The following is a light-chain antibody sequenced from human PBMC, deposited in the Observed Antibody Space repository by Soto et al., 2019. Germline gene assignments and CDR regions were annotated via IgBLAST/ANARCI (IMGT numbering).Light chain of an antibody. J-gene: IGKJ1*01. CDR1: QGVGSNY. CDR3: QQDGSSPWT. V-gene: IGKV3-20*01. CDR2: GAS. Sequence: EIVLTQSPGTLSLSPGERATLSCKASQGVGSNYLAWYQQKPGQAPRTLIYGASSRATGFPDRFSGSGSGADFTLTISRLEREDCAVYYCQQDGSSPWTFGQGTTVEIK.